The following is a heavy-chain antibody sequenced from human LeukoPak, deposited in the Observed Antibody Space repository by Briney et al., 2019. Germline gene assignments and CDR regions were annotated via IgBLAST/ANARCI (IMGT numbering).Heavy chain of an antibody. CDR3: ARSDVDLVAKILAFDI. CDR1: GGTFSSYT. CDR2: IIPTFGTE. Sequence: SVKVSCKASGGTFSSYTISWVRQAPGQGLEWMGGIIPTFGTENYAQKFQGRVTITTDESTSTAYMELSSLRSEDTAVYYCARSDVDLVAKILAFDIWGQGTVVTVSS. V-gene: IGHV1-69*05. J-gene: IGHJ3*02. D-gene: IGHD5-12*01.